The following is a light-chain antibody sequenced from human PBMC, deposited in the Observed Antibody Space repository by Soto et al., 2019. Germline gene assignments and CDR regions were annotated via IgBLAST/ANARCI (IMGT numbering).Light chain of an antibody. J-gene: IGKJ4*02. CDR3: QHHYSTPPA. V-gene: IGKV4-1*01. Sequence: DIVMTQSPDSLAVSLGERATINCKSSQSVLYSSNNKNYLTWYQQKPGQPPRLLIYWASTRESGVPDRFSGSGSGTDFTLTIGSLQAEDVAVYYCQHHYSTPPAFGGGTKVEIK. CDR1: QSVLYSSNNKNY. CDR2: WAS.